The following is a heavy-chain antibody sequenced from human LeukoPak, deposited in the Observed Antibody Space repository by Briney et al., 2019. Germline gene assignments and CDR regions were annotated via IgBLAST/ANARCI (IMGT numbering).Heavy chain of an antibody. Sequence: GGSLRLSCAASGFTFSSYGMHWVRQAPGKGLEWVAHIRSDENYKHYADSVKGRFTISRDNSKNTVYVQMNSLRPEDTAVYYCAKDAHWCADHWGQGTLVTVSS. J-gene: IGHJ5*02. D-gene: IGHD2-8*01. CDR2: IRSDENYK. CDR1: GFTFSSYG. V-gene: IGHV3-30*02. CDR3: AKDAHWCADH.